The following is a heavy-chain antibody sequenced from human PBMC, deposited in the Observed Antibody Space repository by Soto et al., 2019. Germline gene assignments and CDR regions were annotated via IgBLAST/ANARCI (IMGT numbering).Heavy chain of an antibody. Sequence: SETLSLTCAVSGGSIISGGYSCIGIRQPPGKGLEWIGYIYHSGSTYYNPSLKSRVTISVDRSKNQFSLKLSSVTTADTAVYYCARAVTTNAFDIWGQGTMVTVSS. V-gene: IGHV4-30-2*01. CDR2: IYHSGST. CDR1: GGSIISGGYS. J-gene: IGHJ3*02. D-gene: IGHD4-17*01. CDR3: ARAVTTNAFDI.